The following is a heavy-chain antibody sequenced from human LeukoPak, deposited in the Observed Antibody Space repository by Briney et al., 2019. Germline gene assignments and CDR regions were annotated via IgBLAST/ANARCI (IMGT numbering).Heavy chain of an antibody. Sequence: GGXXXXSXXXXGXTXXSYXMNWVRQAPGKGLEWXSTISGGGGSTYYADSVKGRFTISRDNSKNTLYLQVNSLRAEDTAVYYCAKGGKWDVTPFDYWGQGTLVTVSS. V-gene: IGHV3-23*01. CDR1: GXTXXSYX. D-gene: IGHD1-26*01. J-gene: IGHJ4*02. CDR2: ISGGGGST. CDR3: AKGGKWDVTPFDY.